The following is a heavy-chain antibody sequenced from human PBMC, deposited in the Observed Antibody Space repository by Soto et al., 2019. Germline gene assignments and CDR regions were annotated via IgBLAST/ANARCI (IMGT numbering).Heavy chain of an antibody. J-gene: IGHJ5*02. D-gene: IGHD3-16*01. CDR2: IYYSGST. CDR1: GGSISSYY. CDR3: ARGMSSTWGRSFDP. Sequence: SETLSLTCTVSGGSISSYYWSWIRQPPGKGLEWIGYIYYSGSTNYNPSLKSRVTISVDTSKNQFSLKLSSVTAADTAVYYCARGMSSTWGRSFDPWGQGTLVTVSS. V-gene: IGHV4-59*01.